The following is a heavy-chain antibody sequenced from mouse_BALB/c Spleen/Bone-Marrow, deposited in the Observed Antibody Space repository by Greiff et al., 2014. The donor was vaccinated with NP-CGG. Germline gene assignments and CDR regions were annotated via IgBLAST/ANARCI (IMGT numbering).Heavy chain of an antibody. J-gene: IGHJ3*01. V-gene: IGHV1S81*02. CDR1: GYTFTSYW. D-gene: IGHD1-2*01. CDR3: ARYATATYWFAY. Sequence: QVQLQQSGAELVKPGASVKLSCKASGYTFTSYWMHWAKQRPGQGLEWIGEINPSNGRTNYNEKFKSKATLTVDKSSSTAYMQLSSLTSEDSAVYYCARYATATYWFAYWGQGTLVTVSA. CDR2: INPSNGRT.